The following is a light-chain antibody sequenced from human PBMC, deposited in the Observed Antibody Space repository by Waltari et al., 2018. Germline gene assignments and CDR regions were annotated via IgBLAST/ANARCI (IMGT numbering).Light chain of an antibody. V-gene: IGLV2-14*03. CDR3: SSYTSSNTLWV. J-gene: IGLJ3*02. CDR2: DVS. Sequence: QSALTQPASVSGSPGQSITISCTGTSSDVGGYNYVSWYQQHPGKAPKLMIYDVSNRPSGVSNRSSGSKSGNTASLTISGLQAEDEADYYCSSYTSSNTLWVFGGGTKLTVL. CDR1: SSDVGGYNY.